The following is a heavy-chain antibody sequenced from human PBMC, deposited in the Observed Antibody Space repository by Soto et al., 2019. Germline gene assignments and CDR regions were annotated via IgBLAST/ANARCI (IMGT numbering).Heavy chain of an antibody. V-gene: IGHV4-34*01. J-gene: IGHJ4*02. CDR3: ARGRAMVRGVIRSPLGY. CDR2: INHSEST. CDR1: GGSFSDYY. D-gene: IGHD3-10*01. Sequence: QVQLQQWGAGLLKPSETLSLTCAVYGGSFSDYYWSWIGQPPGKGLEWIGEINHSESTNYNPSLKSRVTISVDTSKNQFSLKLSSVTAADTAVYYCARGRAMVRGVIRSPLGYWGQGTLVTVSS.